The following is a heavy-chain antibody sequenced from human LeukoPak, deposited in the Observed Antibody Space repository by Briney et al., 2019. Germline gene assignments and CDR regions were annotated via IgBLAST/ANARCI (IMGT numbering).Heavy chain of an antibody. CDR1: GFTFSSYA. V-gene: IGHV3-23*01. CDR3: AKDDTVTIQFGFFDY. CDR2: ISGSSGST. Sequence: PGGSLRLSCAASGFTFSSYAMSWVRQAPGKGLEWVSSISGSSGSTYYADSVKGRFTISRDNSKNTLYLQMNSLRAEDTAVYHCAKDDTVTIQFGFFDYWGQGTLVTVSS. D-gene: IGHD4-17*01. J-gene: IGHJ4*02.